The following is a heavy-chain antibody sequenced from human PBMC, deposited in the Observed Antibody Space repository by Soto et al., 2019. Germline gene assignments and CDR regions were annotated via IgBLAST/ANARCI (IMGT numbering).Heavy chain of an antibody. J-gene: IGHJ4*02. Sequence: EVQLLESGGGLVQPGGSLRLSCAASGFTFNSYAMSWVRQAPGKGLEWVSALSGSGGNTYYADSVKGRFTISRDISKNTLYLQMNSLRAEDTAIYYCAKGYSSGWYYFDSWGQGTLVTVSS. V-gene: IGHV3-23*01. D-gene: IGHD6-19*01. CDR1: GFTFNSYA. CDR3: AKGYSSGWYYFDS. CDR2: LSGSGGNT.